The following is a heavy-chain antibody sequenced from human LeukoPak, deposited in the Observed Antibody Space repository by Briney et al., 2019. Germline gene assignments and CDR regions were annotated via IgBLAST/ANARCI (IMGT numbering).Heavy chain of an antibody. Sequence: GGSLRLSCAASGFTFSSYSMNWVRQAPGKGLEWVSVIYSGGSTYYADSVKGRFTISRDNSKNTLYLQMNSLRAEDTAVYYCARVAVGATNPWGQGTLVTVSS. CDR2: IYSGGST. D-gene: IGHD1-26*01. V-gene: IGHV3-53*01. CDR3: ARVAVGATNP. CDR1: GFTFSSYS. J-gene: IGHJ5*02.